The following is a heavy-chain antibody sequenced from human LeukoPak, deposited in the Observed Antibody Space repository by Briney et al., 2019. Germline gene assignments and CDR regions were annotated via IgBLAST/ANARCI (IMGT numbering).Heavy chain of an antibody. Sequence: GESLKICWEGSGYSFTSYWIGWVREMRGKGVEWMGIIDSGGSDTRDSTSFQGQVTISAHKPISNAYLQWTSLQATDTPMYYCASQAGRGTYDDLHIWGQGTMVTVSS. V-gene: IGHV5-51*01. CDR1: GYSFTSYW. D-gene: IGHD3-16*01. CDR3: ASQAGRGTYDDLHI. CDR2: IDSGGSDT. J-gene: IGHJ3*02.